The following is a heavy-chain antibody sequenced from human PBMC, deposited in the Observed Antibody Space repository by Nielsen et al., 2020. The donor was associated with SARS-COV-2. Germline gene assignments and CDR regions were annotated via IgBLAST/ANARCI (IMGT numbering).Heavy chain of an antibody. J-gene: IGHJ4*02. CDR1: GGSISSGGYY. D-gene: IGHD6-13*01. CDR2: IYYSGST. Sequence: SETLSFTCTVSGGSISSGGYYWSWIRQHPGKGLEWIGYIYYSGSTYYNPSLKSRVTISVDTSKNQFSLKLSSVTAADTAVYYCARLVSNIAAASFDYWGQGTLVTVSS. V-gene: IGHV4-31*03. CDR3: ARLVSNIAAASFDY.